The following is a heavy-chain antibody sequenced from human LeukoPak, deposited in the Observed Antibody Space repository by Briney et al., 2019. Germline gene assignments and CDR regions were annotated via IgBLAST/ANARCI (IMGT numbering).Heavy chain of an antibody. CDR3: ARLGGRGHYDFWSGKGNAFDI. CDR1: GGSISNYY. V-gene: IGHV4-4*07. Sequence: SETLSLTCNVSGGSISNYYWNWIRQPAGKGLEWIGRFYARGNTNYNPSLKSRVTMSVDTSKNQLSLKLTSVTAADTAVYYCARLGGRGHYDFWSGKGNAFDIWGQGTMVTVSS. J-gene: IGHJ3*02. D-gene: IGHD3-3*01. CDR2: FYARGNT.